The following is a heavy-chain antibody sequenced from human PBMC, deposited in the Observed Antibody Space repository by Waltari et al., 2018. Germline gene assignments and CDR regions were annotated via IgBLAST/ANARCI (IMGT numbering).Heavy chain of an antibody. D-gene: IGHD3-3*01. J-gene: IGHJ5*02. V-gene: IGHV4-61*02. CDR2: IYTSGYN. CDR1: GGSINSEFYY. Sequence: VELQESGPGLVKPSQTLSLTCSVSGGSINSEFYYWNWIRQPAGKGLEWIGRIYTSGYNHYNPSLKTRVSISVDTSRNQFSLKLTSVTAADTAVYYCARDLRHPSYYDFSFDTWGQGSLVTVSS. CDR3: ARDLRHPSYYDFSFDT.